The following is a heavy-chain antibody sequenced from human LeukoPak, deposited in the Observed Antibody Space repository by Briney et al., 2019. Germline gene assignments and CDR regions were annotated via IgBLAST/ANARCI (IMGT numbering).Heavy chain of an antibody. D-gene: IGHD6-19*01. CDR2: IRSKANSYAT. V-gene: IGHV3-73*01. CDR1: GFTFSGSA. CDR3: TRLGSSGWYNWLDP. Sequence: GGSLRLSCAASGFTFSGSAMHWVRQASGKGLEWVGRIRSKANSYATAYAASVKGRFTISRDDSKNTAYLQMNSLKTEDTAVYYCTRLGSSGWYNWLDPWGQGTLVTVSS. J-gene: IGHJ5*02.